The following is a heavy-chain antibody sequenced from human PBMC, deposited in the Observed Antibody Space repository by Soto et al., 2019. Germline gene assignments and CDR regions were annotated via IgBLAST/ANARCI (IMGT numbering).Heavy chain of an antibody. CDR1: GVSISTYY. Sequence: SETLSLTCTVSGVSISTYYWSWIRQSPGKGLEWIGYISDSGRTNYNPPLKSRVTISLDRSNIQFSFKVMAGTAADTAVYYCARETDGDYVGYFDPWGQGIQVTVSS. J-gene: IGHJ5*02. CDR3: ARETDGDYVGYFDP. CDR2: ISDSGRT. V-gene: IGHV4-59*12. D-gene: IGHD2-21*01.